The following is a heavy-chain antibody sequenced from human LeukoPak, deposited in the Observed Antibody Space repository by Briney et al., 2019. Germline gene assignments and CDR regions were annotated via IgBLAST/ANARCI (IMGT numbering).Heavy chain of an antibody. CDR2: IYPGDSDT. J-gene: IGHJ3*02. Sequence: GESLKISCKGSGYSINNYWIAWVRQMPGKGLEWMGIIYPGDSDTRYSPSFQGQVTISADKSISTAYLQWSSLKASDTAMYYCARRVDAFDIWGQGTMVTVSS. V-gene: IGHV5-51*01. D-gene: IGHD6-13*01. CDR1: GYSINNYW. CDR3: ARRVDAFDI.